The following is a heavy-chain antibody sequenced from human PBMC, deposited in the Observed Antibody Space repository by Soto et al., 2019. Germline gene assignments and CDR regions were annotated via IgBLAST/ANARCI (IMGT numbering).Heavy chain of an antibody. CDR1: GGSISSGGYY. D-gene: IGHD5-12*01. V-gene: IGHV4-31*03. Sequence: QVQLQESGPGLVKPSQTLSLTCTVSGGSISSGGYYWSWIRQHPGKGLEWIGYIYYSGSTYYNPTLKSRVTISVDTSKNQFSLKLSSVTAADTAVYYCAREEGGGYDHRWFDPWGQGTLVTVSS. J-gene: IGHJ5*02. CDR2: IYYSGST. CDR3: AREEGGGYDHRWFDP.